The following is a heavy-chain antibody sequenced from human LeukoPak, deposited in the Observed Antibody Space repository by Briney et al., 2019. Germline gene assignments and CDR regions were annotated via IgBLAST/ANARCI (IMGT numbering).Heavy chain of an antibody. Sequence: PSETLSLTCTVSGGSISSSSYYWGWIRQPPGKGLEWIGSIYYSWSTYYNPSLKSRVTISVDTSKNQFSLKLSSGTGADTAVDYCARNYQGGYGDKTVDYWGQGTLVTVSS. J-gene: IGHJ4*02. CDR1: GGSISSSSYY. CDR2: IYYSWST. CDR3: ARNYQGGYGDKTVDY. D-gene: IGHD1-7*01. V-gene: IGHV4-39*07.